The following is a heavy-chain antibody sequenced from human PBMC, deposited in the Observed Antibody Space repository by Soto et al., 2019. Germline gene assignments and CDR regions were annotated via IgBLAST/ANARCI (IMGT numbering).Heavy chain of an antibody. J-gene: IGHJ4*02. Sequence: QVQLQESGPGLVKPSETLSLTCTASGGSISSYYWSWIRQPPGKGLEWIGYIYYSGSTNYNPSLKSRVTISVDTSKNPSSLKLSSVTAADTAVYYCARDGGYCSGGSCYSDFDYWGQGTLVTVSS. CDR1: GGSISSYY. D-gene: IGHD2-15*01. CDR2: IYYSGST. CDR3: ARDGGYCSGGSCYSDFDY. V-gene: IGHV4-59*01.